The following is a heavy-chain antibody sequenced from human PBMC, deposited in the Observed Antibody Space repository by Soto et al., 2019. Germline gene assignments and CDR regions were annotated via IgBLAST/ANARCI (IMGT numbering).Heavy chain of an antibody. CDR3: ARGAGWYGY. CDR2: IYYSGST. V-gene: IGHV4-59*01. CDR1: GGSISSDY. J-gene: IGHJ4*02. Sequence: SETLSLTCTVSGGSISSDYWSWLRQPPGKGLEWIGYIYYSGSTNYNPSLKSRVTISVDTSKNQFSLKLSSVTAADTAVYYCARGAGWYGYWGQGTLVTAPQ. D-gene: IGHD6-19*01.